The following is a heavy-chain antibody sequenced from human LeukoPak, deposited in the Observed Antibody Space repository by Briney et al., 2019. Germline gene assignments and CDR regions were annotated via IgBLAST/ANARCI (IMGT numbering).Heavy chain of an antibody. Sequence: PGGSLRLSCAASGFTFSLYAMTWVRQAPGKGLERVSYIDSGSDDIHYEDSVRGRFTISRDNAKNTLYLQMNSLRAEDTAVYYCARDPYQPSLIDYWGQGTLVTVSS. CDR3: ARDPYQPSLIDY. D-gene: IGHD2-2*01. CDR1: GFTFSLYA. CDR2: IDSGSDDI. V-gene: IGHV3-21*05. J-gene: IGHJ4*02.